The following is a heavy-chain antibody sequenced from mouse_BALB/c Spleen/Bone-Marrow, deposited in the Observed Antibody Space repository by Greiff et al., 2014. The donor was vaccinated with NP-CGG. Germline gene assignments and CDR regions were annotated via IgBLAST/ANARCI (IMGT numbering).Heavy chain of an antibody. Sequence: VQLQQSGPELVKPGASVKISCKASGYSFTGYFMNWVKQSHGKSLEWIGRINPYNGDTFYNQKFKGKATLTVDKSSSTAHMELLSLTSEDSAVYDCGGVTTVVAKNYYYAIDYWGQGTSVTVSS. CDR3: GGVTTVVAKNYYYAIDY. V-gene: IGHV1-37*01. CDR1: GYSFTGYF. CDR2: INPYNGDT. D-gene: IGHD1-1*01. J-gene: IGHJ4*01.